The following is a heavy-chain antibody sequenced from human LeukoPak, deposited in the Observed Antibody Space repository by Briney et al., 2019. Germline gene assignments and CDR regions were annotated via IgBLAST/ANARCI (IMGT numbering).Heavy chain of an antibody. CDR2: INHSGST. CDR3: ARVRSSGYYLNYFDY. J-gene: IGHJ4*02. D-gene: IGHD3-22*01. CDR1: GGSFSGYY. V-gene: IGHV4-34*01. Sequence: PSETLSLTCAVYGGSFSGYYWSWIRQPPGKGLEWIGEINHSGSTNYNPSLKSRLTISVDTSKNQFSLKLSSVTAADTAVYYCARVRSSGYYLNYFDYWGQGTLVTVSS.